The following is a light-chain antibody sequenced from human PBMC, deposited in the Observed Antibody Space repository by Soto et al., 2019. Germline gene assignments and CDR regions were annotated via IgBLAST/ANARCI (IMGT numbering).Light chain of an antibody. CDR2: LGD. CDR1: TSNIGTFY. CDR3: AAWDDNLNAYV. V-gene: IGLV1-47*02. J-gene: IGLJ1*01. Sequence: QSVLIQPPSASSTPGQTVTISCSGSTSNIGTFYVYWYQHLPGTAPKLLIYLGDQRASGVSDRFSGSKSGTSASLAINGLRSDDEADYYCAAWDDNLNAYVFGSGTKLTVL.